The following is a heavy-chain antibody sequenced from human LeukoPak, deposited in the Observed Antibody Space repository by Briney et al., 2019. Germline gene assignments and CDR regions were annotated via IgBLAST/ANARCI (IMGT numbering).Heavy chain of an antibody. Sequence: SQTLSLTCAISGDSVSSFSATWSWIRQSPSRGLEWLGRTYYRSKWYNDYAVSVKSRITFNADTPKNQFSLQLNSVTPEDTAVYFCARITETTRRFDPWGQGTLVTVSS. CDR1: GDSVSSFSAT. D-gene: IGHD4-17*01. CDR3: ARITETTRRFDP. CDR2: TYYRSKWYN. V-gene: IGHV6-1*01. J-gene: IGHJ5*02.